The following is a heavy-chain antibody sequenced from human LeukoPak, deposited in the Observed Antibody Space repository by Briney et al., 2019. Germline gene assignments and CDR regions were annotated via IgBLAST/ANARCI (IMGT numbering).Heavy chain of an antibody. J-gene: IGHJ5*02. D-gene: IGHD3-10*01. CDR1: GGSISSYY. V-gene: IGHV4-59*12. Sequence: PSETLSLTCTVSGGSISSYYWSWIRQPPGKGLEWIGYIYYSGSTNYNPSLKSRITISVDTSKNQFSLKLSSVTAADTAVYYCARDSGTTGEVKFDPWGQGTLVTVSS. CDR3: ARDSGTTGEVKFDP. CDR2: IYYSGST.